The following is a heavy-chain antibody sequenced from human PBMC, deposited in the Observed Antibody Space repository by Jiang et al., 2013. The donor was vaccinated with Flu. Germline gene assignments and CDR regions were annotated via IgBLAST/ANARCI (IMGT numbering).Heavy chain of an antibody. V-gene: IGHV4-30-4*01. Sequence: TLSLTCTVSGGSISSGDYYWSWIRQPPGKGLEWIGYIYYSGSTYYNPSLKSRVTISVDTSKNQFSLKLSSVTAADTAVYYCARGGDDSSGYADYWGQGTLVTVSS. J-gene: IGHJ4*02. D-gene: IGHD3-22*01. CDR1: GGSISSGDYY. CDR2: IYYSGST. CDR3: ARGGDDSSGYADY.